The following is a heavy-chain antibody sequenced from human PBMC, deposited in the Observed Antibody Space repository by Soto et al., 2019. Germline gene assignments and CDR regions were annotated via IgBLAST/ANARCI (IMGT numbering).Heavy chain of an antibody. Sequence: LRLSCAASGFTFSSYAISWVRQSPGKGLEWVSAISGSGGSTYYADSVKGRFTISRDNSKNTLYLQMNSLRAEDTAVYYCAKTVDTALFYFDYWGQGTLVTVSS. J-gene: IGHJ4*02. CDR1: GFTFSSYA. D-gene: IGHD5-18*01. V-gene: IGHV3-23*01. CDR3: AKTVDTALFYFDY. CDR2: ISGSGGST.